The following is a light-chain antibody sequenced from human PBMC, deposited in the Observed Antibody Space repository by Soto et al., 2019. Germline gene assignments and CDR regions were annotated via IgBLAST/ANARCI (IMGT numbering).Light chain of an antibody. V-gene: IGLV2-14*03. Sequence: QAVVTQPASVSGSPGQSITISCTGTSSDVGGYNYVSWYQHHPGKAPKLIIYDVTNRPSGVSNRFSGSKSGNTASLTISGLQPEDEADYYCTSYGSSSTLLWVFGTGTQLTVL. J-gene: IGLJ1*01. CDR1: SSDVGGYNY. CDR3: TSYGSSSTLLWV. CDR2: DVT.